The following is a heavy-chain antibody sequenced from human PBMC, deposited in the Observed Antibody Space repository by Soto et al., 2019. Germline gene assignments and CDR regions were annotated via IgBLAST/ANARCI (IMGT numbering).Heavy chain of an antibody. V-gene: IGHV3-66*01. D-gene: IGHD2-15*01. Sequence: EVQLVESGGGLVQPGGSLRLSCVASGFTVTDIYMNWVRQPPGKGLEWVSVIYKDFTDYADFVKGRFSVSTASSKNALYLQMDNLRAEDTAVYYCAREPRYCSGGSCSIMGAAFDIWGQGAMVTVSS. CDR3: AREPRYCSGGSCSIMGAAFDI. J-gene: IGHJ3*02. CDR2: IYKDFT. CDR1: GFTVTDIY.